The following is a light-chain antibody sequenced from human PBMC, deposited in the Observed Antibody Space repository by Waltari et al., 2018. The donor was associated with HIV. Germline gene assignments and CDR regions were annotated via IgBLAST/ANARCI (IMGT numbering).Light chain of an antibody. V-gene: IGKV1-13*02. CDR1: QAISTD. CDR2: DAS. J-gene: IGKJ4*01. Sequence: AIQLTQSPSSLSASLGDRVTITGRASQAISTDLTWYQQKPGKPPKLLIYDASLLQRVVPPRFTGSGSGTDFTLTINSLQPEDFATYYCQQFKSLPLTFAGGTKVE. CDR3: QQFKSLPLT.